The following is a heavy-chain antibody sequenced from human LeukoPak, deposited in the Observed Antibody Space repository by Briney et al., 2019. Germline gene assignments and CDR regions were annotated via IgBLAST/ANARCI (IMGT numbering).Heavy chain of an antibody. CDR2: INYSGST. CDR1: VGSFSGYY. CDR3: ARSGSQGEAFDI. J-gene: IGHJ3*02. V-gene: IGHV4-34*01. D-gene: IGHD1-26*01. Sequence: SETLSLTCAVYVGSFSGYYWSWIRQPPGKGLEWIGEINYSGSTKYNPSLKSRVTISVDTSKNQFSLKLSSVTAADTAVYYCARSGSQGEAFDIWGQGTMVTVSS.